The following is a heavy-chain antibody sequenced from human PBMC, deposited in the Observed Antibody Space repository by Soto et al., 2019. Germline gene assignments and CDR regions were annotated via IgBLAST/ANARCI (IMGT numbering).Heavy chain of an antibody. CDR1: GYTCSRFS. CDR3: ARESGVVVIVKGEFEF. Sequence: VQLVQSGAEVKKPGASVKVSCKASGYTCSRFSITWVRQAPGQGLEWMGWISGNTGKTHYAQKLQDRVTMTADTSTNTAHMELRSLSSDDTAVYYCARESGVVVIVKGEFEFWGQGTLVTVSS. CDR2: ISGNTGKT. D-gene: IGHD2-15*01. V-gene: IGHV1-18*04. J-gene: IGHJ4*02.